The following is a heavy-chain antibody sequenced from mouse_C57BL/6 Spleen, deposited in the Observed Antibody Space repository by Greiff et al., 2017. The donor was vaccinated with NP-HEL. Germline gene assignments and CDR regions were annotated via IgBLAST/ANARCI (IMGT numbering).Heavy chain of an antibody. CDR3: ARLELGRNFDY. D-gene: IGHD4-1*01. J-gene: IGHJ2*01. CDR1: GSPLSSYG. CDR2: ISSGGGYT. V-gene: IGHV5-6*01. Sequence: VQLKESGGDLVKPGGSLKLSWAASGSPLSSYGMPWFRQTPDKRLGWVETISSGGGYTYYPDSVEGRFTSSRDNAKNTRYLQMSSLKSEDTAMYYCARLELGRNFDYWGQGTTLTVSS.